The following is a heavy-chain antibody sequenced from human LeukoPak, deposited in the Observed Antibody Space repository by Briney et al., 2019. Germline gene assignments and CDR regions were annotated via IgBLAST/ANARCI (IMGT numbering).Heavy chain of an antibody. CDR3: ARAVSEQLDYYYYYMDV. D-gene: IGHD6-6*01. CDR1: GGTFSSYA. CDR2: IIPIFGTA. V-gene: IGHV1-69*05. J-gene: IGHJ6*03. Sequence: SVKVSCKASGGTFSSYAISWVRQAPGQGLEWMGGIIPIFGTANYAQKFQGRVTITTDESTSTAYMELSSLRSEDTAVYYCARAVSEQLDYYYYYMDVWGKGTTVTVSS.